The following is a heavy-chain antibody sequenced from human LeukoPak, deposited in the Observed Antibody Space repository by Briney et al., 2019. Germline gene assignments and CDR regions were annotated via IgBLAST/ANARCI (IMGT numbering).Heavy chain of an antibody. CDR3: ARLWGDATIFDL. V-gene: IGHV3-7*01. CDR1: GFTFSNYW. Sequence: GGSLRLSCEGSGFTFSNYWMGWVRQAPGKGLEWVANINQDGSRKHYVDSVKGRFTVSRDNAEKSLYLQTNSLRAEDTAIYYCARLWGDATIFDLWGQGTLVTVSS. D-gene: IGHD5-12*01. J-gene: IGHJ4*02. CDR2: INQDGSRK.